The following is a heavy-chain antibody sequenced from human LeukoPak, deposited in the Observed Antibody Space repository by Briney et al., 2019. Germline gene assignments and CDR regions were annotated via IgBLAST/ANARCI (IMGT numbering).Heavy chain of an antibody. CDR3: ARERPSSCYFDY. V-gene: IGHV1-46*01. CDR1: GYTFISYY. J-gene: IGHJ4*02. CDR2: INLSDGST. Sequence: ASVKVSFKASGYTFISYYIHWVRQAPGQGLEWMGLINLSDGSTMYAQRFRGRVTMTRDTSTSTVYMEVSSLGSDDTAVYYCARERPSSCYFDYWGLGTLVTVSS.